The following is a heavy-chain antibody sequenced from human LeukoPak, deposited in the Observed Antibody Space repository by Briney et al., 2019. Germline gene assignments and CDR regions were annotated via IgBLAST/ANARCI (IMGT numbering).Heavy chain of an antibody. D-gene: IGHD6-13*01. J-gene: IGHJ4*02. Sequence: GGSLRLSCAASGFTFNNAWMTWVRQAPGKGLEWVSGISWNSGSIGYADSVKGRFTISRDNAKNSLYLQMNSLRAEDTALYYCAKGFGYSSSWTASIVDYWGQGTLVTVSS. CDR3: AKGFGYSSSWTASIVDY. CDR2: ISWNSGSI. CDR1: GFTFNNAW. V-gene: IGHV3-9*01.